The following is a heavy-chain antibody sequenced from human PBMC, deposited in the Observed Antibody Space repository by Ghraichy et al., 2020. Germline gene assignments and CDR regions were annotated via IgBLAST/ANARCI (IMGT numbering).Heavy chain of an antibody. CDR1: GFTFSSYG. CDR3: ARDAKHSTIFPTLIKN. CDR2: IWYDGSNK. J-gene: IGHJ4*02. D-gene: IGHD3-9*01. Sequence: GESLNISCAASGFTFSSYGMHWVRQAPGKGLEWVAVIWYDGSNKYYADSVKGRFTISRDNSKNTLYLQMNSLRAEDTAVYYCARDAKHSTIFPTLIKNWGQGTLVTVSS. V-gene: IGHV3-33*01.